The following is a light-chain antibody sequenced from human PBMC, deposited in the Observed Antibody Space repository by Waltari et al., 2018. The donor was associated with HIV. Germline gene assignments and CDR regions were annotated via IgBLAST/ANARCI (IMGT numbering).Light chain of an antibody. CDR2: GAS. Sequence: EMVLTQSPGTLSLFAGERATLSCRASQSVNSRYLAWYQQKPGQAPRLVIDGASSRATGIPDRVSGSGSGTDFTLTISRLEPEDFAVYYCQHYGTFTFGGGTKVEIK. CDR1: QSVNSRY. CDR3: QHYGTFT. V-gene: IGKV3-20*01. J-gene: IGKJ4*01.